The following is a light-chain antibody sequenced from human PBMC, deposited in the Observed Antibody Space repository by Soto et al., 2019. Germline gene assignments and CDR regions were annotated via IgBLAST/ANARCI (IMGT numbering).Light chain of an antibody. CDR3: QQYDDYPLT. Sequence: DIQMTQSPSTLSGSVGDRVTITCRASQSIKSWLAWYQQKPGTAPKLLIYDASTLESGVPSRFSGSGSGTEFTLTISSLQPDDFATFYCQQYDDYPLTFGGGTKVDIK. J-gene: IGKJ4*01. V-gene: IGKV1-5*01. CDR1: QSIKSW. CDR2: DAS.